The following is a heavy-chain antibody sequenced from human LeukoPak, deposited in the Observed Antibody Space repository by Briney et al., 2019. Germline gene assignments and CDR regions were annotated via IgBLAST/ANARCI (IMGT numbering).Heavy chain of an antibody. CDR2: IYSGGST. D-gene: IGHD6-19*01. CDR1: GFTVSSNY. V-gene: IGHV3-66*01. Sequence: GGSLRLSCAASGFTVSSNYMSWVRQAPGKGLEWVSVIYSGGSTYYADSVKGRFTISRDNSKNTLYLQMYSLRAEDTAVYYCARGWVYSSGWYRGYGMDVWGQGTTVTVPS. J-gene: IGHJ6*02. CDR3: ARGWVYSSGWYRGYGMDV.